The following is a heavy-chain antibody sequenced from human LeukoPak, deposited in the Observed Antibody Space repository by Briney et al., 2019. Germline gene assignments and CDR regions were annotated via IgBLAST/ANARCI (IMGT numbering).Heavy chain of an antibody. CDR2: NNPNSGGT. CDR3: AALCSSTSCDAFDI. D-gene: IGHD2-2*01. CDR1: GYTFTGYY. Sequence: ASVTVSCMASGYTFTGYYMHWVRQAHGQGIEWKGWNNPNSGGTNHAQKFQGRVTMTRVTSISTAYMELSRLRSDDTAVYYCAALCSSTSCDAFDIWGQGTMVTVSS. J-gene: IGHJ3*02. V-gene: IGHV1-2*02.